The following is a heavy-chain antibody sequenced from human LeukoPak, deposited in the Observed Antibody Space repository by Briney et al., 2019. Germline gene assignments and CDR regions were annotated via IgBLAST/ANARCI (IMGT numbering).Heavy chain of an antibody. D-gene: IGHD3-3*01. Sequence: GGSLRLSCAASGFTFSSYSMNWVRQAPGKGLEWVSYISSSSSTIYYADSVKGRFTISRDNAKNSLYLQMNSLRAEDTAVHYCARDSTYYDFWSGGSDYWGQGTLVTVSS. V-gene: IGHV3-48*01. CDR3: ARDSTYYDFWSGGSDY. CDR1: GFTFSSYS. CDR2: ISSSSSTI. J-gene: IGHJ4*02.